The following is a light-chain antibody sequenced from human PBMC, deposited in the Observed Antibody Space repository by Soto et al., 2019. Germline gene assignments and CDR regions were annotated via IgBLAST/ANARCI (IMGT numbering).Light chain of an antibody. CDR1: QSVSSN. CDR3: QQYDTSPLP. Sequence: IGLTQYLATLSVSPWARAPLXXRASQSVSSNLAWYQQKPGQAPRLLIYGASRRATGIPDRFSGSGSGTDFTLTISRLESEDFALYHCQQYDTSPLPVAGGTKVDIK. J-gene: IGKJ4*01. V-gene: IGKV3-20*01. CDR2: GAS.